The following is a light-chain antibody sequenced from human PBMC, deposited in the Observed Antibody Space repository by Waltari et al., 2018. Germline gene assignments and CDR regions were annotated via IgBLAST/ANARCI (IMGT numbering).Light chain of an antibody. J-gene: IGKJ4*01. V-gene: IGKV1-9*01. Sequence: DIQLTQSPSFLSASIGDRVTITCRASKGISSYLAWYQQKPGKAPKLLIYAASTLQSGVPSRCSGSGSGTEFTLTISSLQPEDFATYYCQELNTYPQSLTFGGGTKVEI. CDR3: QELNTYPQSLT. CDR2: AAS. CDR1: KGISSY.